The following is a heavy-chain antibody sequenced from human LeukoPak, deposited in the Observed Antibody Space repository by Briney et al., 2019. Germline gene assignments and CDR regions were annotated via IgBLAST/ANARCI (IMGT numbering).Heavy chain of an antibody. V-gene: IGHV3-48*03. CDR2: ITSSGTTI. Sequence: PGGSLRLSCAASGFTFSSYEMNWVRQAPGKGLEWVSYITSSGTTIYYADSVKGRFTISRDNAKNSLYLQMNSLRAEDTAVCYCAVRFRGYSYGYDYWGQGTLVTVSS. CDR3: AVRFRGYSYGYDY. D-gene: IGHD5-18*01. CDR1: GFTFSSYE. J-gene: IGHJ4*02.